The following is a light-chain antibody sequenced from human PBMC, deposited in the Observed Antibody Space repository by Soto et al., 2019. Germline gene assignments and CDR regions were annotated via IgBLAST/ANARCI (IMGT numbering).Light chain of an antibody. V-gene: IGKV1-5*01. Sequence: DIQMTQSPSTLSASVGDTVTLTCRASQSVSGWLDWYQQKPGKAPEPLIFAASDLQSGVPSRLSGSGYGTEFTITISSMKPDDFETYYCQHYNSSSEAFGQGTKVDIK. CDR3: QHYNSSSEA. J-gene: IGKJ1*01. CDR1: QSVSGW. CDR2: AAS.